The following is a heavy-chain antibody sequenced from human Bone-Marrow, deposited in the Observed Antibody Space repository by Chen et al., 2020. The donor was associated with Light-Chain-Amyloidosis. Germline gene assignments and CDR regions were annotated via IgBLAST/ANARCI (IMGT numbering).Heavy chain of an antibody. Sequence: VHLVQSGAELRRPGSSVKISCRASGDSLNNFAVSWVRQAPGQPFDWMGVIMPRFGTSNSAQRFQGRVTFTASTDTAFMERKSLTAEDTALYYCARRSGSGGYFESWGQGTLVTVSS. CDR3: ARRSGSGGYFES. D-gene: IGHD2-15*01. V-gene: IGHV1-69*12. J-gene: IGHJ4*02. CDR1: GDSLNNFA. CDR2: IMPRFGTS.